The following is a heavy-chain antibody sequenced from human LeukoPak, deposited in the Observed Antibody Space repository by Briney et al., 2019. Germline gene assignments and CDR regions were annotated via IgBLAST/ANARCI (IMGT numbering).Heavy chain of an antibody. CDR3: AREVPGTAMVRSYFDY. D-gene: IGHD5-18*01. CDR1: GFTFSTYS. Sequence: GGSLRLSCAASGFTFSTYSMNWVRQAPGKGLEWVSSISSSSSYIYYADSVKGRFTISRDNAKNSLYLQMNSLRAEDTAVYYCAREVPGTAMVRSYFDYWGQGTLVTVSS. J-gene: IGHJ4*02. CDR2: ISSSSSYI. V-gene: IGHV3-21*01.